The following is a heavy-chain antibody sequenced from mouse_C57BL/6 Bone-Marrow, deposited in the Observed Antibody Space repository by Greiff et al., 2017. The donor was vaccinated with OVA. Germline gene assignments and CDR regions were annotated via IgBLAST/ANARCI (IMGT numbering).Heavy chain of an antibody. Sequence: QVQLQQPGAELVRPGTSVKLSCKASGYTFTSYWMHWVKQRPGQGLEWIGVIDPSDSYTNYNQKFKGKATLTVDTSSRTADMQLSSLTSEDSAVYYCARAYYYGSRWFAYWGQGTLVTVSA. D-gene: IGHD1-1*01. CDR3: ARAYYYGSRWFAY. CDR2: IDPSDSYT. V-gene: IGHV1-59*01. J-gene: IGHJ3*01. CDR1: GYTFTSYW.